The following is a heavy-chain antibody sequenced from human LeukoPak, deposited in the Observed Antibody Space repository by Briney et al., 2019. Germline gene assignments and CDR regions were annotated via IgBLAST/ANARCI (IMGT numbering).Heavy chain of an antibody. D-gene: IGHD3-22*01. CDR3: ARVSWYYYDSSGYFDY. CDR1: GFTVSSNY. Sequence: GGSLRLSCAASGFTVSSNYMSWVRQAPGKGLEWVSVIYSGGSTYYADSVKGRFTISRDNSKSTLYLQMNSLRAEDTAVYYCARVSWYYYDSSGYFDYWGQGTLVTVSS. CDR2: IYSGGST. V-gene: IGHV3-66*01. J-gene: IGHJ4*02.